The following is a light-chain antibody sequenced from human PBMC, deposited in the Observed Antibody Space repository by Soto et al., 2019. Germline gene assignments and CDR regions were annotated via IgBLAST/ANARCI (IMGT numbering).Light chain of an antibody. CDR1: QSVSSN. CDR2: GAS. V-gene: IGKV3-15*01. J-gene: IGKJ1*01. Sequence: EIVMTQSPATLSVSPGERATVSCRASQSVSSNLAWYQQKPGQAPRLLIYGASTRAAGIPARFSGSGSGTEFTLTISSLQSADFALYYCQQYNNWPPWTFGQGTKVDIK. CDR3: QQYNNWPPWT.